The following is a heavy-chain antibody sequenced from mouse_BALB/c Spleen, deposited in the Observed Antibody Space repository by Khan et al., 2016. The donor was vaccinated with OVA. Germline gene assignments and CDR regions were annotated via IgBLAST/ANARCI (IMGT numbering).Heavy chain of an antibody. V-gene: IGHV3-6*02. D-gene: IGHD2-14*01. Sequence: EVQLQESGPGLVKPAQSLSLTCSVTVYSITSGYYWHWIRQFPGNKLEWMGYMNYDGVNTSNPSLKNRISITRDTSTHQFFMTLISLTTEDTATYYCASAYFRDDETWFAYWVQGTLVIVSA. CDR3: ASAYFRDDETWFAY. J-gene: IGHJ3*01. CDR2: MNYDGVN. CDR1: VYSITSGYY.